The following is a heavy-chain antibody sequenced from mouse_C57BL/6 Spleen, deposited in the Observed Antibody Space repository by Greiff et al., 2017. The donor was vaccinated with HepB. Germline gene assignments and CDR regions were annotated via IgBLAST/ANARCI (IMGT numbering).Heavy chain of an antibody. CDR1: GYAFSSSW. D-gene: IGHD1-1*01. V-gene: IGHV1-82*01. CDR2: IYPGDGDT. J-gene: IGHJ1*03. CDR3: ARGGGRDWYFDV. Sequence: QVQLKQSGPELVKPGASVKISCKASGYAFSSSWMNWVKQRPGKGLEWIGRIYPGDGDTNYNGKFKGKATLTADKSSSTAYMQLSSLTSEDSAVYFCARGGGRDWYFDVWGTGTTVTVSS.